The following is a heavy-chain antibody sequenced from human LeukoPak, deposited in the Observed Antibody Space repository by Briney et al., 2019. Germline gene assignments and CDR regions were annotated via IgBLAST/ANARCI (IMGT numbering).Heavy chain of an antibody. D-gene: IGHD3-22*01. CDR3: ASYDSSGYYGAYFDY. Sequence: SETLSLTCAVYGGSFSGYYWSWIRQPPGKGLEWIGEINHSGSTNYNPSLKSRVTISVDTSKNQFSLKLSSVTAADTAVYYCASYDSSGYYGAYFDYWGQGTLVTVSS. CDR2: INHSGST. CDR1: GGSFSGYY. V-gene: IGHV4-34*01. J-gene: IGHJ4*02.